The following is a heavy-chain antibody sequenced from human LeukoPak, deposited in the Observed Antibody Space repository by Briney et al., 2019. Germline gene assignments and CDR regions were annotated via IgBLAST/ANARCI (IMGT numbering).Heavy chain of an antibody. J-gene: IGHJ5*02. CDR1: GGSISSYY. Sequence: SETLSLTCTVSGGSISSYYLSWIRQTAGKGLEWIGRMYSSGSNYNPSLKSRVTMSIDTSANQLSLKLSSVTAADTAVYYCARDSGTTGEVKFDPWGQGTLVTVSS. V-gene: IGHV4-4*07. CDR3: ARDSGTTGEVKFDP. CDR2: MYSSGS. D-gene: IGHD3-10*01.